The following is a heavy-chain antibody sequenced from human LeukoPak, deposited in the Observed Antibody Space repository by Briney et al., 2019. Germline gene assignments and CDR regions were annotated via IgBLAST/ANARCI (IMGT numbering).Heavy chain of an antibody. CDR3: ARTPGGRYYYYGMDV. Sequence: ASVKVSCKASGYTFTSYGISWVRQAPGQGLEWMGWISAYNGNTNYAQKLQGRVTMTTDTSTSTAYMELRSLRSDDTAVYYRARTPGGRYYYYGMDVWGKGTTVTVSS. CDR2: ISAYNGNT. CDR1: GYTFTSYG. D-gene: IGHD2-15*01. J-gene: IGHJ6*04. V-gene: IGHV1-18*04.